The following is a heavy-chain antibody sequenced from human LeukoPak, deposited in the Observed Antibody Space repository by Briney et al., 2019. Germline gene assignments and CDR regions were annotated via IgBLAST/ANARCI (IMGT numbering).Heavy chain of an antibody. D-gene: IGHD6-13*01. CDR2: IYYSGST. J-gene: IGHJ6*02. CDR1: GGSISRYY. CDR3: ARQVGSSSLDV. V-gene: IGHV4-59*08. Sequence: SETLSLTCTVSGGSISRYYWSWIRQPPGKGLEWIGYIYYSGSTNYNPSLKSRVTISVDTSKNQFSLKLSSVTAAEAAVYYCARQVGSSSLDVWGQGTTVTVSS.